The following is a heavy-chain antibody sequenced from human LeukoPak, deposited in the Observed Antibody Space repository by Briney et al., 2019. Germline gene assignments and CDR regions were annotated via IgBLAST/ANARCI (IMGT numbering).Heavy chain of an antibody. V-gene: IGHV3-15*01. CDR1: GFTFSYAW. D-gene: IGHD2-15*01. CDR3: FRHLVVPGAGADY. J-gene: IGHJ4*02. CDR2: IKNKADDGTT. Sequence: PGGSLRLSCAASGFTFSYAWMSWVRQAPGKGLEWVGRIKNKADDGTTDYAAPVKGRFTISSDDSKNTLYLQMDSLKTEDTAVYYCFRHLVVPGAGADYWGQGTLVTVSS.